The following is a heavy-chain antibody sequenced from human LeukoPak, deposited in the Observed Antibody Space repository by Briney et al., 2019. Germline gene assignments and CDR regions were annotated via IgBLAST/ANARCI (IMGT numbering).Heavy chain of an antibody. V-gene: IGHV3-30*18. CDR3: AKDNPVLDY. CDR1: GFSFSTFG. Sequence: PGGSLRLSCAASGFSFSTFGMHWVRQTPGKGLEWVSHISKDESNKYNADSVRGRFTISRDSSTNTLFLQMNNLRIEDTAVYYCAKDNPVLDYWSQGTLVTVSS. CDR2: ISKDESNK. J-gene: IGHJ4*02.